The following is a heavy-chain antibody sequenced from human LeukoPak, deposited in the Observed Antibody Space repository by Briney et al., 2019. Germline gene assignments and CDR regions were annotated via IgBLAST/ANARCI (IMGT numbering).Heavy chain of an antibody. CDR2: FDPEDGET. V-gene: IGHV1-24*01. Sequence: ASVKVSCKVSGYTLTELSMHWVRQAPGKGLEWMGGFDPEDGETIYAQKFQSRVTMTEDTSTDTAYMELSSLRSEDTAVYYCATVRPDYYDSSGLDYWGQGTLVTVSS. CDR1: GYTLTELS. CDR3: ATVRPDYYDSSGLDY. D-gene: IGHD3-22*01. J-gene: IGHJ4*02.